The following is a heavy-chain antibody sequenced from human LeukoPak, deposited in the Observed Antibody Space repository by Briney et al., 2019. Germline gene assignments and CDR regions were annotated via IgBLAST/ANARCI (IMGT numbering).Heavy chain of an antibody. Sequence: PSETLSLTCTVSGGSISSYYWSWIRQPPGKGLEWIGYIYYSGSSNYNPSLKSRVTISVDTSKNQFSLKLSSVTAADTAVYYCARESIAVAGRWAFDIWGQGTMVTVSS. CDR3: ARESIAVAGRWAFDI. D-gene: IGHD6-13*01. J-gene: IGHJ3*02. CDR2: IYYSGSS. CDR1: GGSISSYY. V-gene: IGHV4-59*01.